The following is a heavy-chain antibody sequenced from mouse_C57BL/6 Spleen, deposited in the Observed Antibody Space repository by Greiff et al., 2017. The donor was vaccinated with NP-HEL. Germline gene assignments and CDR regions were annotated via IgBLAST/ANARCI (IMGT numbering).Heavy chain of an antibody. CDR2: IDPEDGET. CDR3: ARLYSNYDGYYAMDY. V-gene: IGHV14-2*01. CDR1: GFNIKDYY. J-gene: IGHJ4*01. D-gene: IGHD2-5*01. Sequence: EVQVVESGAELVKPGASVKLSCTASGFNIKDYYMHWVKQRTEQGLEWIGRIDPEDGETKYAPKFQGKATITADTSSNTAYMQLSSLTSEDTAVYYCARLYSNYDGYYAMDYWGQGTSVTVSS.